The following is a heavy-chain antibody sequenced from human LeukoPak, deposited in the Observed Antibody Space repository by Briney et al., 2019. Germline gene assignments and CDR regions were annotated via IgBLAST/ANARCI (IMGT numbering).Heavy chain of an antibody. CDR2: INHSGST. Sequence: PSETLSLTCAVYGGSFSGYYWSWIRQPPGKGLXXXGEINHSGSTNYNPSLKSRVTISVDTSKNQFSLKLSSVTAADTAVYYCARGIGVAGRLNYWGQGTLVTVSS. CDR3: ARGIGVAGRLNY. CDR1: GGSFSGYY. V-gene: IGHV4-34*01. J-gene: IGHJ4*02. D-gene: IGHD6-19*01.